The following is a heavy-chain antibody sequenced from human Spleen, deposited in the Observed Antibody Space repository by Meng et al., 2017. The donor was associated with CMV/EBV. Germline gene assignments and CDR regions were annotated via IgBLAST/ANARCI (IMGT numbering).Heavy chain of an antibody. CDR2: IRYDGSNK. D-gene: IGHD3-3*01. CDR3: AKDRAVLRFLDGMDV. J-gene: IGHJ6*02. CDR1: GFTFSSYG. Sequence: GESLKISCAASGFTFSSYGMHWVRQAPGKGLEWVAFIRYDGSNKYYADSVKGRFTISRDNSKNTLYLQMNSLRAEDTAVYYCAKDRAVLRFLDGMDVWGQWTTVTVSS. V-gene: IGHV3-30*02.